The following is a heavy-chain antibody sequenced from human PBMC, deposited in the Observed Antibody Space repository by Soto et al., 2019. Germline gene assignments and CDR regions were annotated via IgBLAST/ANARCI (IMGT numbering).Heavy chain of an antibody. CDR1: GYTLTELS. CDR3: ATIYSSSWYRNWFDP. J-gene: IGHJ5*02. D-gene: IGHD6-13*01. V-gene: IGHV1-24*01. Sequence: VASVKVSCKVSGYTLTELSMHWVRQAPGKGLEWMGGFDPEDGETIYAQKFQGRVTMTEDTSTDTAYMELSSLRSEDTAVYYCATIYSSSWYRNWFDPWGQGTLVTVSS. CDR2: FDPEDGET.